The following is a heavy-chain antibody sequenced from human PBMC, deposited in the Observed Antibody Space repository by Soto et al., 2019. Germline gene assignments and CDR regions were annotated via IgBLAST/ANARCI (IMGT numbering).Heavy chain of an antibody. J-gene: IGHJ4*02. V-gene: IGHV1-18*01. CDR3: ARDNYGDYWDY. D-gene: IGHD4-17*01. CDR2: ISAYNGNT. Sequence: ASVKVSCKASGYTFTIYGSGRVRKTPGQGLEWMGWISAYNGNTNYAQKLQGRVTMTTDTSTSTAYMELRSLRSDDTAVYYCARDNYGDYWDYWGQGTLVTVSS. CDR1: GYTFTIYG.